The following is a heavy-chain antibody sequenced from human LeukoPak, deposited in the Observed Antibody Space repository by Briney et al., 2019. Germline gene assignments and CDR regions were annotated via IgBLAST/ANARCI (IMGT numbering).Heavy chain of an antibody. CDR3: AKSPGSTYLFDY. V-gene: IGHV3-23*01. D-gene: IGHD2-2*01. CDR1: GFTFSTYA. CDR2: VSGNGGST. Sequence: PGGSLRLSCAASGFTFSTYAMSWVRQAPGKGLEWGSAVSGNGGSTNYADSVKGRFTISRDNSKNTVYLQMNSLRAEDTAVYYCAKSPGSTYLFDYWGQGTLVTVSS. J-gene: IGHJ4*02.